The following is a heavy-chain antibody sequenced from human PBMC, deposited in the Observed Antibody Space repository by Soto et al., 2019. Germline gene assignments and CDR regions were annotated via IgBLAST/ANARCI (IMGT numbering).Heavy chain of an antibody. J-gene: IGHJ4*01. CDR1: GYTFTSYY. Sequence: QVQLVQSGAEVKKPGASVKISCKASGYTFTSYYMHWVRQAPGQGLEWMGIINPSGGSTNYAQKLKGRDAMTKDTSTSTVDMELNSLRSEDTAVYYCARPPYPGCINAVCYPLDYWGHGTLVTVSS. CDR3: ARPPYPGCINAVCYPLDY. V-gene: IGHV1-46*01. CDR2: INPSGGST. D-gene: IGHD2-8*01.